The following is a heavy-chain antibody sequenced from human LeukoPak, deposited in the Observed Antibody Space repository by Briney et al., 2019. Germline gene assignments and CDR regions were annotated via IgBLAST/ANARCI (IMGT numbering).Heavy chain of an antibody. Sequence: ASVKVSCKASGYSFINYGINWVRQAPAQGLEWMGWINNSNGNTNFAQKIQGRVTMTTDTSTSTAYMELRTLRSDDTAVYYCARIHQSITIFGVVIDAFDIWGQGTMVTVSS. J-gene: IGHJ3*02. CDR2: INNSNGNT. CDR3: ARIHQSITIFGVVIDAFDI. D-gene: IGHD3-3*01. V-gene: IGHV1-18*01. CDR1: GYSFINYG.